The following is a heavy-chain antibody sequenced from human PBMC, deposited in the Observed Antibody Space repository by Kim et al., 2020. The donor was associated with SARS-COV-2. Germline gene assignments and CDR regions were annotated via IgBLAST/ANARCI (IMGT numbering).Heavy chain of an antibody. J-gene: IGHJ6*02. V-gene: IGHV1-46*01. Sequence: AQKCQGRVTLTGDTSTNIVDMELSSLRSEDTAVYYCARARGSGYFYGMDVWGQGTTVTVSS. CDR3: ARARGSGYFYGMDV. D-gene: IGHD3-10*01.